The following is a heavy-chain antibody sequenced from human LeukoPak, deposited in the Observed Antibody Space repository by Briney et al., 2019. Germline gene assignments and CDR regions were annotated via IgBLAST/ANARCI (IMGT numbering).Heavy chain of an antibody. D-gene: IGHD6-6*01. J-gene: IGHJ6*03. V-gene: IGHV4-4*02. CDR2: IYHSGST. CDR1: GGSISSNNW. CDR3: ARDVSSSSSSWRYYYYMDV. Sequence: PSGTLSLTCAVSGGSISSNNWWSWVRQPPGKGLEWIGYIYHSGSTYYNPSLKSRVTISVDRSKNQFSLKLSSVTAADTAVYYCARDVSSSSSSWRYYYYMDVWGKGTTVTVSS.